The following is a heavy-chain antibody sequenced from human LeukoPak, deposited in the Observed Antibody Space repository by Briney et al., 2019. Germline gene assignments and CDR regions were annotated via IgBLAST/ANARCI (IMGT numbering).Heavy chain of an antibody. J-gene: IGHJ6*03. Sequence: GGSLRLSCAASGFTFDDYAMHWVRQAPGKGLEWVAVISYDGSNKYYADSVKGRFTISRDNSKNTLYLQMNSLRAEDTAVYYCARELHYYYYYMDVWGKGTTVTVSS. CDR2: ISYDGSNK. CDR1: GFTFDDYA. V-gene: IGHV3-30*04. CDR3: ARELHYYYYYMDV.